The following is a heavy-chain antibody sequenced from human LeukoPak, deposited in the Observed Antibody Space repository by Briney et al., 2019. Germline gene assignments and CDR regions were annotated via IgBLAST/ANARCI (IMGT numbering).Heavy chain of an antibody. CDR3: ARVRNAATTITDY. CDR1: GYTFTSYD. V-gene: IGHV1-8*03. J-gene: IGHJ4*02. Sequence: ASVKVSCKASGYTFTSYDINWVRQATGQGLEWMGWMNPNSGNTGYAQKFQGRVTITRNTSISTAYMELSSLRSEDTAVYYCARVRNAATTITDYWGQGTLVTVSS. CDR2: MNPNSGNT. D-gene: IGHD1-14*01.